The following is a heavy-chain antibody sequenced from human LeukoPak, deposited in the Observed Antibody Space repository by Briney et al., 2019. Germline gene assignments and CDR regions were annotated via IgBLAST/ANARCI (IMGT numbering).Heavy chain of an antibody. Sequence: ASVKVSCKASGYTFTSYDINWVRQATGQGLEWMGWMNPNSGNTGYAQKFQGRVTITADESTSTAYMELSSLRSEDTAVYYCARARGSYVNPFDYWGQGTLVTVSS. CDR3: ARARGSYVNPFDY. D-gene: IGHD1-26*01. V-gene: IGHV1-8*01. CDR2: MNPNSGNT. J-gene: IGHJ4*02. CDR1: GYTFTSYD.